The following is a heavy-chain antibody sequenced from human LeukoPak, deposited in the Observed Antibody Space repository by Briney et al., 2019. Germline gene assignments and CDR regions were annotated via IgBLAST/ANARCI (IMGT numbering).Heavy chain of an antibody. CDR1: RFTVSSNY. CDR3: AKDVGGLSPYYFDY. J-gene: IGHJ4*01. V-gene: IGHV3-53*01. D-gene: IGHD3-16*01. CDR2: IYSGGST. Sequence: PGGSLRLSCAASRFTVSSNYMTWVRQAAGKGLEWVSVIYSGGSTYYADSVKGRFTISRDNSRNTLYLQMNSLRAEDTAVYYCAKDVGGLSPYYFDYWGHGTLVTVSS.